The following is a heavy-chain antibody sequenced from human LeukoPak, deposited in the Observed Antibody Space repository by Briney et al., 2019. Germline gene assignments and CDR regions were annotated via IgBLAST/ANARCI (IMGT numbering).Heavy chain of an antibody. V-gene: IGHV3-48*01. CDR1: GFTFSGYS. CDR2: ISKSGSTI. J-gene: IGHJ5*02. D-gene: IGHD3-10*01. Sequence: GGSLRLSCAASGFTFSGYSMNWVRQAPGKGLEWVSYISKSGSTIYYADSVKGRFTISRDNAKNSLYLQMNSLRAEDTAVYYCARAQGANYYGSGSYTPDPWGQGTLVTVSS. CDR3: ARAQGANYYGSGSYTPDP.